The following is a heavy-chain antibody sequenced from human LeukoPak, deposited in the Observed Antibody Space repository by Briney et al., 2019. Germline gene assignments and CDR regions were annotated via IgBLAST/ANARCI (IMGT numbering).Heavy chain of an antibody. CDR2: INHSGST. CDR3: ARGSMTTVTYYFDY. Sequence: SETLSLTCAVYGGSFSGYYWSWIRQPPGKGLEWVGEINHSGSTNYNPSLKSRVTISVDTSKNQFSLKLSSVTAADTAVYYCARGSMTTVTYYFDYWGQGTLVTVSS. J-gene: IGHJ4*02. CDR1: GGSFSGYY. V-gene: IGHV4-34*01. D-gene: IGHD4-17*01.